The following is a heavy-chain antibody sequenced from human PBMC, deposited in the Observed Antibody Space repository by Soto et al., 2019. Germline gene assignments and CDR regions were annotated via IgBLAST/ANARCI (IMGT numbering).Heavy chain of an antibody. CDR2: INPNSGAT. CDR1: GYTFAGYF. CDR3: ARGGGTILAPLP. V-gene: IGHV1-2*02. J-gene: IGHJ5*02. D-gene: IGHD3-3*01. Sequence: ASVKVSCKAFGYTFAGYFMHWVRQAPGQGLEWLGWINPNSGATKYAQKFQGRVTLTRDTSINTAYMEMSMLRSDDTAVYYCARGGGTILAPLPWGQGTLVTVSS.